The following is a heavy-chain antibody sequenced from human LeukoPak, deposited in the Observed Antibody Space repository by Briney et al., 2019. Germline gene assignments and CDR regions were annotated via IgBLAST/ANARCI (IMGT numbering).Heavy chain of an antibody. CDR1: GGSISSSSYY. CDR3: ASGGIVVVPAAIMFDY. J-gene: IGHJ4*02. Sequence: PSETLSLTCTVSGGSISSSSYYWGWIRQPPGKGLEWIGSIYYSGSTYYNPSLKSRVTISVDTSKNQFSLKLSSVTAADTAVYYCASGGIVVVPAAIMFDYWGQGTLVTVSS. V-gene: IGHV4-39*01. D-gene: IGHD2-2*01. CDR2: IYYSGST.